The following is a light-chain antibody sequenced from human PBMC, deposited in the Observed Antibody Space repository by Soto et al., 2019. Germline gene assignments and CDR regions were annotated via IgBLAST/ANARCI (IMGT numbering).Light chain of an antibody. Sequence: QSALTQPASVSGSPGQSITVSCTGTSSDVGGYNYVSWYQQHPGKAPKLLIYEVNNRPSGVSNRFSGSKSGNTASLAISGLQAEDEADYYCRSYLSTGAVGFGGGTKLTVL. CDR1: SSDVGGYNY. J-gene: IGLJ2*01. CDR2: EVN. V-gene: IGLV2-14*01. CDR3: RSYLSTGAVG.